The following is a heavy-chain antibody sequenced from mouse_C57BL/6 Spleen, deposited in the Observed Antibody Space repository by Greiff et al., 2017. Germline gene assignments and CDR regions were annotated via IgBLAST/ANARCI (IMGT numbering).Heavy chain of an antibody. CDR2: IYPSDSET. D-gene: IGHD2-1*01. V-gene: IGHV1-52*01. Sequence: VQLQQPGAELVRPGSSVKLSCKASGYTFTSYWLHWVKQRPIQGLEWIGNIYPSDSETHYNQKFKDKATLTVDKSSSTAYMQLSSLTSEDSAVYYCARGFYYGNYDFDYWGQGTTLTVSS. CDR3: ARGFYYGNYDFDY. CDR1: GYTFTSYW. J-gene: IGHJ2*01.